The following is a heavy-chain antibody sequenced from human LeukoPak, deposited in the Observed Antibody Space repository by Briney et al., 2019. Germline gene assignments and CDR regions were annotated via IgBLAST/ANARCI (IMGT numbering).Heavy chain of an antibody. CDR2: ISGSGGST. CDR3: ANIGYDFWSGYPDY. V-gene: IGHV3-23*01. CDR1: GFTFSSYA. D-gene: IGHD3-3*01. J-gene: IGHJ4*02. Sequence: GGSLRLSCAASGFTFSSYAMSWVRQAPGKGLEWVSAISGSGGSTYYADSVKGRFTISRDNSKNTLYLQMNSLRAEDTAVYYCANIGYDFWSGYPDYWGQGTLVTVSS.